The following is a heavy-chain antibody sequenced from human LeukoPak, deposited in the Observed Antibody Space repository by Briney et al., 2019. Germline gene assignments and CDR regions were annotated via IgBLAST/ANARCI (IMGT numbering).Heavy chain of an antibody. Sequence: GGSLRLSCAASGFTFSSYEMNWVRQAPGKGLEWVSYISSSGSTIYYADSVKGRFTISRDNSKNTLYLRMNSLRAEDTAVYYCVKTYGDHPTFDYWGQGTLVTVSS. CDR2: ISSSGSTI. CDR1: GFTFSSYE. CDR3: VKTYGDHPTFDY. J-gene: IGHJ4*02. D-gene: IGHD4-17*01. V-gene: IGHV3-48*03.